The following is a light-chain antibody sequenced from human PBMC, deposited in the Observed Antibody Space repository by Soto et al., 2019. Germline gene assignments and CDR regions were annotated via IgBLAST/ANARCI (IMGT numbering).Light chain of an antibody. CDR2: GAS. Sequence: EVVMTQSPGTLSVSLGESATLSCRASQSVDGYLAWYQQKPGQAPRLLIYGASSRATGIPDRFSGSGSGTDFTLTISRLEPGDFAVYYCQQYGSSPITFGQGTRLEIK. CDR1: QSVDGY. J-gene: IGKJ5*01. V-gene: IGKV3-20*01. CDR3: QQYGSSPIT.